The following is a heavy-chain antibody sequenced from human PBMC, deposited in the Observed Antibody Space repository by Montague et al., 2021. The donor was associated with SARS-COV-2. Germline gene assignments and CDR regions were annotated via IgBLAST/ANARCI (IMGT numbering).Heavy chain of an antibody. CDR3: ARLLTRSDAFDI. CDR1: GGSISSDSYY. V-gene: IGHV4-39*01. J-gene: IGHJ3*02. Sequence: SETLSLTCTVSGGSISSDSYYWGRIRQPPGKGLEWIGYIYYTGNTYYSPSLKSRLTISVDTSKNQFSLKLSSVTAADTAMFYCARLLTRSDAFDIWGQGTMVTVSS. D-gene: IGHD3-9*01. CDR2: IYYTGNT.